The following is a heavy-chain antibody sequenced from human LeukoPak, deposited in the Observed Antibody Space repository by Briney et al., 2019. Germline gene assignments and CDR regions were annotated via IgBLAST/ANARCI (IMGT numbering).Heavy chain of an antibody. V-gene: IGHV4-4*02. J-gene: IGHJ1*01. Sequence: PSETLSLTCDVSGGSISSTNWWSWVRQPPGKGLEWIGEIYYSGSTNYNPSLKSRVTVSIDKSKNQFSLKVNSVTAADTAVYYCVWSSGWYHGYFQHWGQGILVTVSS. CDR1: GGSISSTNW. CDR3: VWSSGWYHGYFQH. CDR2: IYYSGST. D-gene: IGHD6-19*01.